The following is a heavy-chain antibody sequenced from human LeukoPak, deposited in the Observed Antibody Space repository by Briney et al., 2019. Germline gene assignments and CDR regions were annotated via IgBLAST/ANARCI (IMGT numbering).Heavy chain of an antibody. V-gene: IGHV1-18*01. CDR3: ARDGCSSTSCYVQNWFDP. Sequence: GASVKVSCKASSYTFTSYGISWVRQAPGQGLEWMGWISAYNGNTNYAQKLQGRVTMTTDTSTSTAYMELRSLRSDDTAVYYCARDGCSSTSCYVQNWFDPWGQGTLVTVSS. CDR2: ISAYNGNT. D-gene: IGHD2-2*01. CDR1: SYTFTSYG. J-gene: IGHJ5*02.